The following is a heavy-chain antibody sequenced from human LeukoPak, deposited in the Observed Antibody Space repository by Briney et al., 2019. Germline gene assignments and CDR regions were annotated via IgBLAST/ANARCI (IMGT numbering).Heavy chain of an antibody. D-gene: IGHD1-14*01. CDR3: ARAKPGAFFYYFDY. Sequence: SETLSLTCTVSGGSISSYYWSWIRQPPGKGPEWIGYIYYSGSTNYNPSLKSRVTISVDTSKNQFSLKLSSMTAADTAVYYCARAKPGAFFYYFDYWGQGTLVTVSS. CDR1: GGSISSYY. V-gene: IGHV4-59*01. J-gene: IGHJ4*02. CDR2: IYYSGST.